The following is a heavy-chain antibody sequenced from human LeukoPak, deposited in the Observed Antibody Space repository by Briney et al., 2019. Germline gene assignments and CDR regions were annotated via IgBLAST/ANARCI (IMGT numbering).Heavy chain of an antibody. V-gene: IGHV4-59*08. CDR3: ARHAGTYTHFDS. CDR2: ILHSGNT. CDR1: GGSISNYY. Sequence: SETLSLTCTVSGGSISNYYWTWVRQPPGKRLEWIGFILHSGNTNYNPSLKSRVTISVATSQNQFSLKLSSVTAADTAVYYCARHAGTYTHFDSWGQGALVTVSS. J-gene: IGHJ4*02. D-gene: IGHD3-10*01.